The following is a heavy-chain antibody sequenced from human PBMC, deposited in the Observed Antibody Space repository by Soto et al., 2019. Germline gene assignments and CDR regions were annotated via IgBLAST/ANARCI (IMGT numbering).Heavy chain of an antibody. V-gene: IGHV1-18*01. CDR1: GYTFTSDG. Sequence: HVQLVQSGDEVKKPGASVKVSCRASGYTFTSDGVSWVRQAPGQGLEWMGWISDFNGQTNYIQKVQGRVTLTTEATTSTDYMEMRMLRSDDTVVYYCGRVGDYYYGLDVWGQGTTVTVSS. CDR2: ISDFNGQT. J-gene: IGHJ6*02. CDR3: GRVGDYYYGLDV. D-gene: IGHD3-16*01.